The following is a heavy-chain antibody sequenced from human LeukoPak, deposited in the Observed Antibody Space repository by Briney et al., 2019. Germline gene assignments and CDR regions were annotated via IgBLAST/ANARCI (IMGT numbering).Heavy chain of an antibody. Sequence: GGSLRLSCAASGFSFSTYEFHWVRQAPGKGLEWVSAISGSGGSTYYADSVKGRFTISRDNSKNTLYLQMNSLRAEDTAVYYCAKEGPTVTDYWGQGTLVTVSS. CDR1: GFSFSTYE. CDR2: ISGSGGST. D-gene: IGHD4-17*01. CDR3: AKEGPTVTDY. J-gene: IGHJ4*02. V-gene: IGHV3-23*01.